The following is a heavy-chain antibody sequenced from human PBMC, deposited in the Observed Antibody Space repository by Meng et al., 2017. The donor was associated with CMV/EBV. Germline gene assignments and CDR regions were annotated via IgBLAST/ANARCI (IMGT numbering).Heavy chain of an antibody. J-gene: IGHJ4*02. CDR1: GYTFTGYY. Sequence: ASVQVSCKASGYTFTGYYMHWVRQAPGQGLEWMGWINPNSGGTNYAQKFQGRVTMTRDTSISTAYMELSRLRSDDTAVYYCARSWSRFPSLRGYFDYWGQGTLVTVSS. D-gene: IGHD3-3*01. V-gene: IGHV1-2*02. CDR3: ARSWSRFPSLRGYFDY. CDR2: INPNSGGT.